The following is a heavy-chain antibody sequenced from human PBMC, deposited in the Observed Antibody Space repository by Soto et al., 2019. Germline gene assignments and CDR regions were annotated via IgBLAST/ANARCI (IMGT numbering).Heavy chain of an antibody. CDR2: VREDGNEK. D-gene: IGHD2-21*02. J-gene: IGHJ3*01. CDR1: GFTFSNYW. V-gene: IGHV3-7*03. Sequence: PGGSLRLSCAASGFTFSNYWMTWVRQAPGKRPEWVANVREDGNEKYYVDSVKGRFTISRDNAKNSLYLQMDSLRVEDTALYYCATLPTWSESFDLWGQGTMVTVSS. CDR3: ATLPTWSESFDL.